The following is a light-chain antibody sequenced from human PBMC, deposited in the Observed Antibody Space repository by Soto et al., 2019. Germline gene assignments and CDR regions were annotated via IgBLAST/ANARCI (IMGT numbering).Light chain of an antibody. J-gene: IGKJ4*01. CDR2: DAS. CDR3: QQRSTWPRLT. Sequence: EIVLTQSPATLSLSPGERATLSCRASQSVSNYLALYQQKPGQAPRLLISDASNRATGIPARFSGSGSGTDFTLTISSLDPEDFTVNYCQQRSTWPRLTFGGGTKVKIK. CDR1: QSVSNY. V-gene: IGKV3-11*01.